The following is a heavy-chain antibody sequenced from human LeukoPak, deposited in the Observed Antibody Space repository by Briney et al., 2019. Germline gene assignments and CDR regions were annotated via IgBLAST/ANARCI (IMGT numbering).Heavy chain of an antibody. CDR2: ISYDGSNK. CDR1: GFTFSSYA. Sequence: GGSLTLSCAASGFTFSSYAMHWVRQAPGKGLEWVAVISYDGSNKYYADSVKGRFTISRDNSKNTLYLQMNSLRAEETAVYYCARDRAARVVVAATPFHWGQGTLVTVSS. CDR3: ARDRAARVVVAATPFH. V-gene: IGHV3-30*04. D-gene: IGHD2-15*01. J-gene: IGHJ4*02.